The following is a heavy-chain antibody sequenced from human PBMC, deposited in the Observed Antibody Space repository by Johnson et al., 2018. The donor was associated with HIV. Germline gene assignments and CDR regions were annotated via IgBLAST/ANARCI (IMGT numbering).Heavy chain of an antibody. V-gene: IGHV3-66*01. CDR3: ARMTTTVSHHDAFDI. CDR1: RFTFSDYY. CDR2: INSGGST. Sequence: MLLVESGGGLVKPGGSLRLSCAASRFTFSDYYMSWIRQTPGKGLEWVSVINSGGSTYYADSVKGRFTFSRDNSKNTLYLQMNSLRAEDTAVYYCARMTTTVSHHDAFDIWGQGTMVTVSS. J-gene: IGHJ3*02. D-gene: IGHD4-17*01.